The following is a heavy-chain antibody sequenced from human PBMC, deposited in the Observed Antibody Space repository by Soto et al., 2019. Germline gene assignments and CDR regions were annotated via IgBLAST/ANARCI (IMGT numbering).Heavy chain of an antibody. V-gene: IGHV4-59*01. CDR2: IYYSGST. CDR3: ARGSTVTQPSYYYYGMDV. Sequence: SETLSLTCTVSGGSISSYYWSWIRQPPGKGLEWIGYIYYSGSTNYNPSLKSRVTISVDTSKNQFSLKLSSVTAADTAVYYCARGSTVTQPSYYYYGMDVWGQGTTVTVSS. J-gene: IGHJ6*02. D-gene: IGHD4-17*01. CDR1: GGSISSYY.